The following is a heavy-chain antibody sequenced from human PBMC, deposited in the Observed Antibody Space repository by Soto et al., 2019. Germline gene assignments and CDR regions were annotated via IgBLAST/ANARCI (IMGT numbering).Heavy chain of an antibody. CDR2: IYWDDDK. CDR3: ARDSSGYYGFDY. V-gene: IGHV2-5*02. Sequence: QMTLKESGPTLVKPTQTLTLTCTFSGFSLSTSGVGVGWIRQPPGKALEWLALIYWDDDKRYSPSLKSRLTITKDTSKNQVVLTMTNMDPVDTATYYCARDSSGYYGFDYWGQGTLVTVSS. D-gene: IGHD3-22*01. CDR1: GFSLSTSGVG. J-gene: IGHJ4*02.